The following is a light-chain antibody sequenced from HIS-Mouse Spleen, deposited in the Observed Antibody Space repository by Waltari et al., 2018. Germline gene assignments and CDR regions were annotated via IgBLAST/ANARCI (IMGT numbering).Light chain of an antibody. V-gene: IGLV3-1*01. CDR1: KLGDKY. CDR3: QAWDSSTHVV. CDR2: QDS. J-gene: IGLJ2*01. Sequence: SYELTQPPSVYVSPGQTASITCSGDKLGDKYACLYQQKPGQSPVLVIYQDSKRPSGIPERFSGSNSGNTATLTISGTQAMDEADYYCQAWDSSTHVVFGGGTKLTVL.